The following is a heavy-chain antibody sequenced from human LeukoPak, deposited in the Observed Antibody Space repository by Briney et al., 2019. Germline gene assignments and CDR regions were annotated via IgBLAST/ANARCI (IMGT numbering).Heavy chain of an antibody. CDR1: GGSISSYY. V-gene: IGHV4-59*12. J-gene: IGHJ4*02. CDR2: IYHSGST. Sequence: SETLSLTCTVSGGSISSYYWSWIRQPPGKGLEWIGYIYHSGSTNYNPSLKSRVTISVDTSKNQFSLKLSSVTAADTAVYYCARSGTVTTWNYWGQGTLVTVSS. D-gene: IGHD4-17*01. CDR3: ARSGTVTTWNY.